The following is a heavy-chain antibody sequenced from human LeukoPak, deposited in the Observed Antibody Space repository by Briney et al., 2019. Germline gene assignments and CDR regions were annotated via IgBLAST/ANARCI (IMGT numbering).Heavy chain of an antibody. CDR1: GFTFSRYW. CDR3: ARARYSSRVYFDY. CDR2: IKEDGSEK. V-gene: IGHV3-7*01. J-gene: IGHJ4*02. Sequence: GGSLRLSCAAAGFTFSRYWVSWVRQATGKGLECVAKIKEDGSEKHYVDSVKGRFTISRDNAKNSLYLQMNSLRAEDTAVYYCARARYSSRVYFDYWGQGTLVTVSS. D-gene: IGHD6-13*01.